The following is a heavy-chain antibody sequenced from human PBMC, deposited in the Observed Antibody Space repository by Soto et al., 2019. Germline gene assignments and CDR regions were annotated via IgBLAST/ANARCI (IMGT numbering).Heavy chain of an antibody. V-gene: IGHV4-34*01. D-gene: IGHD3-3*01. CDR2: INHSGST. Sequence: PSETLSLTCAVYGGSFSGYYWSWIRQPPGKGLEWIGEINHSGSTNYNPSLKSRVTISVDTSKNQFSLKLSSVTAADTAVYYCARGSPQRRDFWSGYYTQDYYYGMDVWGQGTTVTVS. CDR3: ARGSPQRRDFWSGYYTQDYYYGMDV. CDR1: GGSFSGYY. J-gene: IGHJ6*02.